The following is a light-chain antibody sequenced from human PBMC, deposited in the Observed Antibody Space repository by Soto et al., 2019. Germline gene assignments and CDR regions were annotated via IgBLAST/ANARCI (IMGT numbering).Light chain of an antibody. Sequence: QSVLTQPASVSGSPGQSITISCTGTSTDVGDYNFVFWYQQHAGKAPKLVISEVRSRPSGVSDRFSGSKSGNRASLTISGLQAEDEADYYCSSYTSSSTVVFGTGTKVTVL. CDR1: STDVGDYNF. V-gene: IGLV2-14*01. CDR3: SSYTSSSTVV. J-gene: IGLJ1*01. CDR2: EVR.